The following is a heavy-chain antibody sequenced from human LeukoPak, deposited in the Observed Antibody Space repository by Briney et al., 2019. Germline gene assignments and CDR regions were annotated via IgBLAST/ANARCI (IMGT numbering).Heavy chain of an antibody. CDR1: GDSISSHY. CDR3: ARTATSRPLLDN. CDR2: IYYSGST. J-gene: IGHJ4*02. Sequence: SETLSLTCTVSGDSISSHYWSWIRQHPGKGLEWIGYIYYSGSTNYNPSLKSRVTISVDTSKNQFSLRLTSVTAADTAVYYCARTATSRPLLDNWGQGTLVTVSS. D-gene: IGHD2-21*02. V-gene: IGHV4-59*08.